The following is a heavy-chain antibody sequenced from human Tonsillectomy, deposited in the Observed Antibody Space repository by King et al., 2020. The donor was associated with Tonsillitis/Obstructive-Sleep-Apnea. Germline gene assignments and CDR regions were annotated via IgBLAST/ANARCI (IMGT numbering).Heavy chain of an antibody. Sequence: QLQESGPGLVKPSETLSLTCTVSGGSISSYYWSWIRQPPGKGLEWIGYIYYSGSTNYNPSLKSRVTISVDTSKNQFSLKLSSVTAADTAEYYCARDEEATASGYYYYGMDVWGQGTTVTVS. CDR1: GGSISSYY. D-gene: IGHD1-26*01. V-gene: IGHV4-59*01. CDR2: IYYSGST. CDR3: ARDEEATASGYYYYGMDV. J-gene: IGHJ6*02.